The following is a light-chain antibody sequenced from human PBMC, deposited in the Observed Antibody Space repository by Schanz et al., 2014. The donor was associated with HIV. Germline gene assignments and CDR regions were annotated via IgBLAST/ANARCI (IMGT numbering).Light chain of an antibody. J-gene: IGKJ1*01. Sequence: DIQMTQSPSTLSASVGDRVTITCRASQSISSWLAWYQQRPGKAPKLLISKASTLESGVPSRFSGSGSGTEFTLTISSLQPDDLATYYCQQYKSNWTFGLGTKVEIK. CDR3: QQYKSNWT. CDR1: QSISSW. CDR2: KAS. V-gene: IGKV1-5*03.